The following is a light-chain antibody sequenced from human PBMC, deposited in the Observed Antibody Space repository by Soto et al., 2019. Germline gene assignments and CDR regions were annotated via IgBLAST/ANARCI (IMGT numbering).Light chain of an antibody. CDR2: SNN. J-gene: IGLJ1*01. CDR3: AAWDDSLNGLV. V-gene: IGLV1-44*01. CDR1: SSNIGSNT. Sequence: QSALTQPPSASGTPGQRVTISCSGSSSNIGSNTVNWYQQLPGTAPKLLIYSNNQRPSGVPDRFSGSKPGTSASLAISGLQSEDEADYYCAAWDDSLNGLVFGTGTKVTVL.